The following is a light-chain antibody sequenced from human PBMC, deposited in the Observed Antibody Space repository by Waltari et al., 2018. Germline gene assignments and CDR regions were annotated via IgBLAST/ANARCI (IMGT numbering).Light chain of an antibody. CDR1: QDIRKN. V-gene: IGKV1-17*01. CDR2: DAS. CDR3: LQHNSLFT. Sequence: DIQMTQSPSSLSASVGDRVTITCRASQDIRKNLGWYQQKPGKAPKRLIYDASTVQTGVPSRFGGSGSGTEFTLRITGLEPEDFATYYCLQHNSLFTFGQGTKLEIK. J-gene: IGKJ2*01.